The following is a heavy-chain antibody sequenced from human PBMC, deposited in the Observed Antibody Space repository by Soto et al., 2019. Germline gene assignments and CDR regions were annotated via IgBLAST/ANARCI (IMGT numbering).Heavy chain of an antibody. CDR3: ATWLLREHGFDV. J-gene: IGHJ3*01. D-gene: IGHD6-19*01. CDR1: GFTINGKKY. V-gene: IGHV3-53*01. CDR2: LYISEGT. Sequence: HPGGSLRLSCAASGFTINGKKYISWVRQAPGKGLEWVSALYISEGTYYADSVKGRFIVSIDNSRTTVYLQMNSLRPEDTAVYHCATWLLREHGFDVWGPGTMVTVS.